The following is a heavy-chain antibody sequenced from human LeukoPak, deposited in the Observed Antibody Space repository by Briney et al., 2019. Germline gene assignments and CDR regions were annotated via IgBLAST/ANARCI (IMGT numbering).Heavy chain of an antibody. CDR3: AKDYSSSWYGFDY. Sequence: SQTLSLTCSVSGDSISSGSHYWSWIRQPAGKGLEWIGLIYATGSYSYNPALKSRVTISVDTSKNQFSLKLTSVTAADTAVYYCAKDYSSSWYGFDYWGQGTLVTVSS. CDR2: IYATGSY. V-gene: IGHV4-61*02. CDR1: GDSISSGSHY. D-gene: IGHD6-13*01. J-gene: IGHJ4*02.